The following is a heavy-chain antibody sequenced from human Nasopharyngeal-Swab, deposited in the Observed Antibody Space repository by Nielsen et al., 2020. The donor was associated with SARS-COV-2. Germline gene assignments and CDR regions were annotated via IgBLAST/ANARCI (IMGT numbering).Heavy chain of an antibody. V-gene: IGHV2-26*01. J-gene: IGHJ5*02. D-gene: IGHD2-15*01. CDR1: GFSLSNARMG. Sequence: SGPTLVNPTETLTLTCTVSGFSLSNARMGVSWIRQPPGKALEWLAHIFSNDEKSYSTSLKSRLTISKDTSKSQVVLTMTNMDPVDTATYYCARMIGGCGGSCKSNWFDPWGQGTLVTVSS. CDR2: IFSNDEK. CDR3: ARMIGGCGGSCKSNWFDP.